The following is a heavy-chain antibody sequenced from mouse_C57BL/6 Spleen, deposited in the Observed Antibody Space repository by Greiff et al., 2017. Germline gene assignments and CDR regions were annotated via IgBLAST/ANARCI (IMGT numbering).Heavy chain of an antibody. Sequence: DVMLVESGGDLVKPGGSLKLSCAASGFTFSSYGMSWVRQTPDKRLEWVATISSGGSYTYYPDSVKGRFTISRDNAKNTLYLQMSSLKSEDTAMYYCARHGYGSLYYYAMDYWGQGTSVTVSS. D-gene: IGHD1-1*01. CDR2: ISSGGSYT. CDR3: ARHGYGSLYYYAMDY. J-gene: IGHJ4*01. V-gene: IGHV5-6*02. CDR1: GFTFSSYG.